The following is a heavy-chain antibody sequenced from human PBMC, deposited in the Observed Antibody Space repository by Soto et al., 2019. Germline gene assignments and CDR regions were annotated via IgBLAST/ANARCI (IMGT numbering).Heavy chain of an antibody. CDR1: GGTFSSYA. CDR2: IIPIFGTA. V-gene: IGHV1-69*13. Sequence: GASVKVSCKASGGTFSSYAISWVRQAPGQGLEWMGGIIPIFGTANYAQKFQGRVTITADESTSTAYMELSSLRSEDTAVYYCARGTPYDYVWGSYRIPHHDSYYYGMDVWGQGTTVTVSS. J-gene: IGHJ6*02. D-gene: IGHD3-16*02. CDR3: ARGTPYDYVWGSYRIPHHDSYYYGMDV.